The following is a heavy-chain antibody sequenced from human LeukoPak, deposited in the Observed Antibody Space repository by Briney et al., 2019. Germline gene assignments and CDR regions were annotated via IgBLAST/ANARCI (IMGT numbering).Heavy chain of an antibody. V-gene: IGHV3-48*01. CDR3: ARCGVGVAAAAANC. CDR1: GFTFSTYS. D-gene: IGHD6-13*01. Sequence: GGSLRLSCAASGFTFSTYSMNWVRQAPGKGLEWVSYISSSTISYADSVKGRFTISRDNAKTSLYLQMNSLRAEDTAVYYCARCGVGVAAAAANCWGQGTLLTVSS. J-gene: IGHJ4*02. CDR2: ISSSTI.